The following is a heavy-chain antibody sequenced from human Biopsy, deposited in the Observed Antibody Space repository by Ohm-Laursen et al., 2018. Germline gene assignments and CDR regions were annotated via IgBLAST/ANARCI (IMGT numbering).Heavy chain of an antibody. Sequence: SETLSLTCAVSGKSFSGYFWTWIRQPPGKGLEWIGEVNDSGTTNYNPSLKSRLTVSVDTTRKQFSLKLTSVTAADTALYYCARLGDFHGPGIYGLDVWGRGTLVTVSS. J-gene: IGHJ6*02. CDR3: ARLGDFHGPGIYGLDV. CDR2: VNDSGTT. CDR1: GKSFSGYF. V-gene: IGHV4-34*01. D-gene: IGHD3-10*01.